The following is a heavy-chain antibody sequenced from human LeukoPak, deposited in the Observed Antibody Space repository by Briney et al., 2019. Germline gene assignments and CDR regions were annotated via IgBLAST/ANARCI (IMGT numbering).Heavy chain of an antibody. CDR1: GGSISSGSYS. Sequence: NPSQTLSLTCTVSGGSISSGSYSWSWIRQPAGQGLEWIGRIYTSGRNNYNPSLKSRVTMSIDTSKNHFSLRLSSVTAADTAVYYCARARIQLWLRDWGQGTLVTVSS. CDR2: IYTSGRN. CDR3: ARARIQLWLRD. J-gene: IGHJ4*02. D-gene: IGHD5-18*01. V-gene: IGHV4-61*02.